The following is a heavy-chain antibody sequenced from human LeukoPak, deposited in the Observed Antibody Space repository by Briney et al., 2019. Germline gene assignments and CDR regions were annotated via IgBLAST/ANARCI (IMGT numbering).Heavy chain of an antibody. Sequence: GESLKISCKGSGYSFTSYWIGRVRQMPGKGLEWMGIIYPGDSDTRYSPSFQGQVTISADKFISTAYLQWSSLKASDTAMYYCARLEYDSSGYPDYWGQGTLVTVSS. CDR2: IYPGDSDT. D-gene: IGHD3-22*01. J-gene: IGHJ4*02. CDR1: GYSFTSYW. V-gene: IGHV5-51*01. CDR3: ARLEYDSSGYPDY.